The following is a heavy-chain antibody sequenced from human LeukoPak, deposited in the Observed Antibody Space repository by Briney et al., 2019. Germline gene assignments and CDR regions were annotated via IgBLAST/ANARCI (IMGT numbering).Heavy chain of an antibody. D-gene: IGHD3-16*02. J-gene: IGHJ4*02. CDR3: ARLLYDYVWGSYRSYYFDS. CDR1: AFTFGNYW. CDR2: INSDGSST. Sequence: PGGSLRLSCAASAFTFGNYWMHWVRQAPGKGLVWVSRINSDGSSTTYAGSVKGRFTISRDNAKNTLYLQMNSLRAEDTAVYYCARLLYDYVWGSYRSYYFDSWGQGTLVTVSS. V-gene: IGHV3-74*03.